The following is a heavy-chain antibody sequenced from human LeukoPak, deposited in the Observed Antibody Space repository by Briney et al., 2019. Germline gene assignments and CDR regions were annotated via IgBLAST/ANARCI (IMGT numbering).Heavy chain of an antibody. D-gene: IGHD3-16*01. V-gene: IGHV3-48*03. Sequence: GGSLRLSCATSGFTFSSYELYWVRQAPGKGLEWISYISSSSTIIKYADSVRGRFTISRDDARESLYLRMSSLRADDTAIYYCGASRQYVGAFDIWGQGTLVTVSS. CDR3: GASRQYVGAFDI. J-gene: IGHJ3*02. CDR2: ISSSSTII. CDR1: GFTFSSYE.